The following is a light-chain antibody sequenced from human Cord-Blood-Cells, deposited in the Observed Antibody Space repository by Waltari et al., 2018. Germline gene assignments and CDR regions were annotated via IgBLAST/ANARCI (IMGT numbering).Light chain of an antibody. CDR3: QQYNSYPYT. CDR1: QSISSW. V-gene: IGKV1-5*03. Sequence: DIQMTQSPSPLSASVGDRVTITYRASQSISSWLAWYQQKPGKAPKILFYKASSLESGVPSRFSGSGSGTEFTLTISSLQPDDFATYYCQQYNSYPYTFGQGTKLEIK. J-gene: IGKJ2*01. CDR2: KAS.